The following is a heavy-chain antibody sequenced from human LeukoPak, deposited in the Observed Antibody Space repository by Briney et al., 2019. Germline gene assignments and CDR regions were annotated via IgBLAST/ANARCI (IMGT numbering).Heavy chain of an antibody. J-gene: IGHJ4*02. CDR2: ISHDGSNK. CDR1: GFIVSGDF. V-gene: IGHV3-30-3*01. Sequence: GGSLRLSCAASGFIVSGDFMSWVRQAPDKGLEWVAVISHDGSNKYYADSVKGRFSISRDNSKNTLYLQMNGLRAEETAMYYCATPYTSGWSLYFDNWGQGTLVTVSS. D-gene: IGHD6-19*01. CDR3: ATPYTSGWSLYFDN.